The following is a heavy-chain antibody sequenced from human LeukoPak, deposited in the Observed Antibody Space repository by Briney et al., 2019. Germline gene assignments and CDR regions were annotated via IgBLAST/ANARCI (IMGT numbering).Heavy chain of an antibody. J-gene: IGHJ6*02. D-gene: IGHD4-17*01. V-gene: IGHV1-8*01. CDR2: MNPNSGNT. CDR3: AREVAGHDYEYNYGMDV. Sequence: ASVKASCKASGYTFTSYDINWVRQATGQGLEWMGWMNPNSGNTGYAQKFQGRVTMTRNTSISTAYMELSSLRSEDTAVYYCAREVAGHDYEYNYGMDVWGQGTTVTVSS. CDR1: GYTFTSYD.